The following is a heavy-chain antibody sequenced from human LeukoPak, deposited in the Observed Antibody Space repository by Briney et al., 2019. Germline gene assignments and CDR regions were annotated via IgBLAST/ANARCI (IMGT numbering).Heavy chain of an antibody. CDR3: ATSSSVDMVFDY. CDR1: GFTFSSYA. CDR2: ISGSGRST. J-gene: IGHJ4*02. D-gene: IGHD5-24*01. V-gene: IGHV3-23*01. Sequence: GRSLRLSCAASGFTFSSYAMSWVSQAPGKGLEWVSAISGSGRSTYSADSVKGRFTISRDSSKNTLYLQMNSLRAEDTAVCYCATSSSVDMVFDYWGQGTLVTVSS.